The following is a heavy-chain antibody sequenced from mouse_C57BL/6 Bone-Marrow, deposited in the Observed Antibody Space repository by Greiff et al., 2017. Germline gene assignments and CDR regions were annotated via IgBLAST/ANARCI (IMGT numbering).Heavy chain of an antibody. CDR2: ISDGGSYT. CDR3: ARMDY. CDR1: GFTFSSYA. Sequence: EVQRVESGGGLVKPGGSLKLSCAASGFTFSSYAMSWVRQTPEKRLEWVATISDGGSYTYYPDNVKGRFTISRDNAKNNLYLQMSHLKSEDTAMYYCARMDYWGQGTSVTVSS. J-gene: IGHJ4*01. V-gene: IGHV5-4*01.